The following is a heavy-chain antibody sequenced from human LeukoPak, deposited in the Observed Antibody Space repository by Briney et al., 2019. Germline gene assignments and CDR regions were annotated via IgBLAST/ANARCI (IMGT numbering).Heavy chain of an antibody. J-gene: IGHJ5*02. CDR2: IKSKTNGGTT. Sequence: PSETLSLTCAVSGGSLRDTSSYSGWIRQPPGKGLEWVGRIKSKTNGGTTDYAAPVKGRFTISRDDSKNTLYLQMNSLKTEDTAVYHCTTEIPVGTTSCPWGQGTLVTVSS. V-gene: IGHV3-15*01. CDR3: TTEIPVGTTSCP. D-gene: IGHD1-14*01. CDR1: GGSLRDTSSY.